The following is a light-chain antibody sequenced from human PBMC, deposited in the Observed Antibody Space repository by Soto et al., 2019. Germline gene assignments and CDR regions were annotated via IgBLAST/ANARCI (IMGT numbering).Light chain of an antibody. CDR3: QSYDSSSWV. CDR2: GNS. V-gene: IGLV1-40*01. Sequence: QSALTQPPSVSGAPGQRVTISCTGSSSNIGAGYDVHWYQQLPGTAPKLLIYGNSNRPSGVPDRFSGSKSGTSASLAITGLQAEDEADYSCQSYDSSSWVFGGGTKVTVL. CDR1: SSNIGAGYD. J-gene: IGLJ2*01.